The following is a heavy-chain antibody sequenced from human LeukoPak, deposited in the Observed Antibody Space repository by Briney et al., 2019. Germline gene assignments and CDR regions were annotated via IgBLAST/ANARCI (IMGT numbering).Heavy chain of an antibody. CDR3: VKDAQRGFDYSNSLQH. CDR1: GFTFSSYG. D-gene: IGHD4-11*01. V-gene: IGHV3-33*06. Sequence: GGSLRLSCAASGFTFSSYGMHWIRQAPGKGLEWVAVIWSDATNQYYSDSVKGRFTISRDNFKRTVSLQMNSLRAEDTAVYYCVKDAQRGFDYSNSLQHWGQGSLVTVSS. CDR2: IWSDATNQ. J-gene: IGHJ4*02.